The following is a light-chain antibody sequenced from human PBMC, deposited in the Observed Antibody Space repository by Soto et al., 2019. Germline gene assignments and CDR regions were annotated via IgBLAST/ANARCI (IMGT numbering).Light chain of an antibody. CDR1: SSDVGRYNI. J-gene: IGLJ3*02. CDR3: YSYVGSSTLV. V-gene: IGLV2-23*01. CDR2: EGS. Sequence: QSALTQPASVSGSPGQSITISCTGTSSDVGRYNIVSWYQQHPGKAPKVMIYEGSRRPSGVSNRFSGSKSGNTASLTISGLQAEDEADYYCYSYVGSSTLVFGGGTKLTVL.